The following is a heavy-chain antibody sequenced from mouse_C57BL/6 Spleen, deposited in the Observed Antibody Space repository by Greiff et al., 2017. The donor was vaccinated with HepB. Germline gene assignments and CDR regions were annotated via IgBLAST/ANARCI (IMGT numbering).Heavy chain of an antibody. J-gene: IGHJ2*01. Sequence: EVKLLESGPGLVKPSQSLSLTCSVTGYSITSGYYWNWIRQFPGNKLEWMGYISYDGSNNYNPSLKNRISITRDTSKNQFFLKLNSVTTEDTATYYCARGGGSSFYYFDYWGQGTTLTVSS. CDR3: ARGGGSSFYYFDY. V-gene: IGHV3-6*01. D-gene: IGHD1-1*01. CDR2: ISYDGSN. CDR1: GYSITSGYY.